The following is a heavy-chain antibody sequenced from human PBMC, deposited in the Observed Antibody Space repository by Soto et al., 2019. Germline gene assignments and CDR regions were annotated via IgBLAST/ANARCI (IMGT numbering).Heavy chain of an antibody. CDR1: GGSISSGGYS. Sequence: SETLSLTCAVSGGSISSGGYSWSWIRQPPGKGLEWIGYIYHSGSTYYNPSLKSRVTILVDRSKNQFSLKLSSVTAADTAVYFCARHDNMTLGSQYLDSWGPGTQVTVSS. J-gene: IGHJ4*02. D-gene: IGHD1-1*01. CDR2: IYHSGST. V-gene: IGHV4-30-2*01. CDR3: ARHDNMTLGSQYLDS.